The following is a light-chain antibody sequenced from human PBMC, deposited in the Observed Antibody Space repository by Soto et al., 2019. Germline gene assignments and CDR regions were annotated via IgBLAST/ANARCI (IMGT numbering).Light chain of an antibody. V-gene: IGKV1-5*01. Sequence: MIMSAPTVSAYVRNRDTITRRSSQSISSRLGLYQEKPGKAPKLLIYEASSLESGVPSRFSGSGSGTEFTLTMRCLQPDGFARYFYQVSSLFSWRFGQ. J-gene: IGKJ1*01. CDR2: EAS. CDR3: QVSSLFSWR. CDR1: QSISSR.